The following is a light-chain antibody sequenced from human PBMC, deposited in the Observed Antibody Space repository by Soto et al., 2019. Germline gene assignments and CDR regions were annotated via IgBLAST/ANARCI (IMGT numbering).Light chain of an antibody. V-gene: IGLV2-14*03. CDR1: SSDVGSYNY. Sequence: HSALTQPASVSGSPGQSITIFCTGTSSDVGSYNYVSWYQQHPGRAPKLMIYDVSSRPSGVSNRFSGSKSGNTASLTISGLQAEDEADYFCTSYTSSSTYVFGTGTKVPVL. J-gene: IGLJ1*01. CDR3: TSYTSSSTYV. CDR2: DVS.